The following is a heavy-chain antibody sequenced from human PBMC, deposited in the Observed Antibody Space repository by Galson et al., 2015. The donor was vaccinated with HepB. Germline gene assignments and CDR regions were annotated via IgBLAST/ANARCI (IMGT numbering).Heavy chain of an antibody. J-gene: IGHJ5*02. D-gene: IGHD4-17*01. Sequence: SVKVSCKASGYTFTGYYMHWVRQAPGQGLEWMGWINPNSGGTNYAQKFQGWVTMTRDTSISTAYMEPSRLRSDDTAVYYCARGRVGTTVTTIRFDPWGQGTLVTVSS. CDR2: INPNSGGT. CDR1: GYTFTGYY. CDR3: ARGRVGTTVTTIRFDP. V-gene: IGHV1-2*04.